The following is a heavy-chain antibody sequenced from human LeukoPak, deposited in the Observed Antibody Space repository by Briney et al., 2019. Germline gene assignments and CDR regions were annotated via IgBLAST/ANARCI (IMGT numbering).Heavy chain of an antibody. D-gene: IGHD6-6*01. CDR3: AQRIAVRPFPFDN. V-gene: IGHV3-23*01. Sequence: GGSLRLSCAASGLTFSSHTMNWVRQAPGKGLEYISSVTNGGTTYYADSGKGRFTISRDNSKSTLYLQMNSLRAEDTAVHYCAQRIAVRPFPFDNWGQGTLVTVSS. J-gene: IGHJ4*02. CDR1: GLTFSSHT. CDR2: VTNGGTT.